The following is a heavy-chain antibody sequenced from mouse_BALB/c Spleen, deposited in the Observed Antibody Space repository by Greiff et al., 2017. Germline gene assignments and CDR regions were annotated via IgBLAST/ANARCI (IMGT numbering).Heavy chain of an antibody. CDR1: GYTFTDYW. J-gene: IGHJ3*01. Sequence: QVQLQQSGAELVMPGASVKMSCKASGYTFTDYWMHWVKQRPGQGLEWIGAIDTSDSYTSYNQKFKGKATLTVDESSSTAYMQLSSLTSEDSAVYYCARGDIRYWGQGTLVTVSA. CDR3: ARGDIRY. V-gene: IGHV1-69*01. D-gene: IGHD1-3*01. CDR2: IDTSDSYT.